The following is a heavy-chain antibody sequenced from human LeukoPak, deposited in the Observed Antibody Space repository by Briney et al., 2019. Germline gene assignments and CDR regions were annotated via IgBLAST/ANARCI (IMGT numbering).Heavy chain of an antibody. D-gene: IGHD5-12*01. V-gene: IGHV3-33*06. CDR3: AKEWYSGYASGDYYYYYMDV. J-gene: IGHJ6*03. Sequence: GRSLRLSCAASGFIFSSYGMHWVRQAPGKGLEWVAVIWYDGSKKYYADSVKGRFTISRGNSKNTLYLQMNSLRAEDTAVYYCAKEWYSGYASGDYYYYYMDVWGKGTTVTVSS. CDR1: GFIFSSYG. CDR2: IWYDGSKK.